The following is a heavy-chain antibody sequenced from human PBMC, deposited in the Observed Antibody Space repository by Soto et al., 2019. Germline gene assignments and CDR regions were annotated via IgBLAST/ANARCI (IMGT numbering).Heavy chain of an antibody. CDR2: IIPILGIA. Sequence: QVQLVQSGAEVKKPGSSVKVSCKASGGTFSSYTISWVRQAPGQGLEWMGRIIPILGIANYAQKFQGRVTITADESTSTAYVELSSLRSEDTAVYYCARNRRIAAAGFFDYWGQGTLVTVSS. D-gene: IGHD6-13*01. CDR1: GGTFSSYT. J-gene: IGHJ4*02. CDR3: ARNRRIAAAGFFDY. V-gene: IGHV1-69*02.